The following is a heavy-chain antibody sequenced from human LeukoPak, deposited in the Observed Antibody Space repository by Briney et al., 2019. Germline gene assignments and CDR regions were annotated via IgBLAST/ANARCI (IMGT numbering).Heavy chain of an antibody. CDR3: VRGRTSFDP. CDR2: INSDGSST. V-gene: IGHV3-74*01. CDR1: GFTFSSYW. Sequence: GGSLRLSCAASGFTFSSYWMHWVRQAPGKGLVWVSRINSDGSSTTYADSVRGRFTISRDNAKNTPYLQMNSLRAEGTAVYYCVRGRTSFDPWGQGTLVTVSS. D-gene: IGHD1-14*01. J-gene: IGHJ5*02.